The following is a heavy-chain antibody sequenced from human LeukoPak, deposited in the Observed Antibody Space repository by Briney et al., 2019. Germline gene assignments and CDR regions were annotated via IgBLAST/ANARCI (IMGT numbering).Heavy chain of an antibody. CDR3: ARRDGLGSYYWFDY. Sequence: SETLSLTCTVSGGSISSGDYYWSWIRQPPGKGLEWIGYIYYSGSTYYNPSLKSRVTISVDTSKNQFSLKLSSVTAADTAVYYCARRDGLGSYYWFDYWGQGTLVTVSS. CDR2: IYYSGST. J-gene: IGHJ4*02. V-gene: IGHV4-30-4*01. CDR1: GGSISSGDYY. D-gene: IGHD3-10*01.